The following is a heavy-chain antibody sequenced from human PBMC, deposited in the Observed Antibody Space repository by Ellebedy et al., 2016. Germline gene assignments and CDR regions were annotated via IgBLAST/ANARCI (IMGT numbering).Heavy chain of an antibody. Sequence: ASVKVSCKASGYTFTSYYMHWVRQAPGQGLEWMGIINPSGGSTSYAQKFQGRVTMTRDTSTSTVYMELSSLRSEDTAVYYCARDVLVDIVATSLGYWGQGTLVTVSS. V-gene: IGHV1-46*01. CDR2: INPSGGST. CDR3: ARDVLVDIVATSLGY. J-gene: IGHJ4*02. D-gene: IGHD5-12*01. CDR1: GYTFTSYY.